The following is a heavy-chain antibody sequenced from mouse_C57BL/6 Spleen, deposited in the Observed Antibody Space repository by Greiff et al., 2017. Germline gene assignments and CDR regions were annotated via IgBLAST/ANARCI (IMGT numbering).Heavy chain of an antibody. CDR3: ARFRQLRLLDY. D-gene: IGHD3-2*02. CDR2: INPNNGGT. J-gene: IGHJ4*01. V-gene: IGHV1-26*01. CDR1: GYTFTDYY. Sequence: VQLQQSGPELVKPGASVKISCKASGYTFTDYYMNWVKQSHGKSLEWIGDINPNNGGTSYNQKFKGKATLTVDKSSSTAYMELRSLTSEDSAVYYCARFRQLRLLDYWGQGTSVTVSS.